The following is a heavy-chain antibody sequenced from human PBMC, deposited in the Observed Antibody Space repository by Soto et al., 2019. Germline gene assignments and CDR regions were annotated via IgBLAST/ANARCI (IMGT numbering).Heavy chain of an antibody. Sequence: QVQVVQSGSEVKEPGASVKVSCRASGYTFTDYGIGWVRQAPGQGLEWMGWINTYTGGTNYAQKFRGRVTMTTDTSTSTAYMELGSLTSDDTALYYCANGRLHSTGENYDCWRQGTLVTVSP. CDR3: ANGRLHSTGENYDC. V-gene: IGHV1-18*01. J-gene: IGHJ4*02. CDR1: GYTFTDYG. D-gene: IGHD2-2*01. CDR2: INTYTGGT.